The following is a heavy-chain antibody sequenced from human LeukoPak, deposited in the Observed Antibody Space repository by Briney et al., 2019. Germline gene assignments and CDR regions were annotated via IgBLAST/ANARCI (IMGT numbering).Heavy chain of an antibody. CDR1: GYTLTGYY. J-gene: IGHJ6*04. CDR3: ARGAAGYSGGFGGGMDV. Sequence: GASVKVSCKASGYTLTGYYMHWVRQAPGQGLEWMGWINPNSGGTNYAQKFQGWVTMTRDTSISTAYMELSRLTFDDTAIYYCARGAAGYSGGFGGGMDVWGKGTTVTVSS. CDR2: INPNSGGT. D-gene: IGHD6-19*01. V-gene: IGHV1-2*04.